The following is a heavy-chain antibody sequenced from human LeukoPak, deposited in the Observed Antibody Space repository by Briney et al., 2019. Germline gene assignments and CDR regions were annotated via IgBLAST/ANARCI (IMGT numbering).Heavy chain of an antibody. J-gene: IGHJ4*02. V-gene: IGHV4-59*01. D-gene: IGHD2-15*01. CDR3: ARAARYCSGGSCWDY. Sequence: SETLSLTCTVSGGSISGYYWNWIRQPPEKGLEWIGYIYYSGNTNYNPSLKSRVTISVDTSKNQFSLKLTSVTAADTAIYYCARAARYCSGGSCWDYWGQGTLVTVSS. CDR1: GGSISGYY. CDR2: IYYSGNT.